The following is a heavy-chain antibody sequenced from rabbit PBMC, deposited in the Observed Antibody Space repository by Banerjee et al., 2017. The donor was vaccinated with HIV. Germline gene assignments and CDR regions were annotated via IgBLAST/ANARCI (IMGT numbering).Heavy chain of an antibody. D-gene: IGHD4-1*01. V-gene: IGHV1S45*01. CDR3: ARDLAGVIGWNFGL. J-gene: IGHJ4*01. CDR2: IYAGSSGST. CDR1: GFSFSSIYY. Sequence: QEQLEESGGDLVKPEGSLTLTCTASGFSFSSIYYMCWVRQAPGKGLEWIACIYAGSSGSTYYASWAKGRFTISKASSTTVTLQMTSLTAADTATYFCARDLAGVIGWNFGLWGPGTLVTVS.